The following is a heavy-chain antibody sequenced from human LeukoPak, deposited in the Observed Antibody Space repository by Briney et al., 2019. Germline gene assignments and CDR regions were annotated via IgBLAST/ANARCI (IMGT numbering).Heavy chain of an antibody. D-gene: IGHD1-20*01. V-gene: IGHV3-7*01. J-gene: IGHJ6*03. CDR2: IKEDGSEK. Sequence: GGSLRLSCAASGFTFSTYWMSWVRQAPGMGLEWVANIKEDGSEKYYVDSVKGRFTISRDNAKNSLYLQMNSLRGEDTAVYYCARGGYNWKGAYMDVWGKGTTVTVSS. CDR3: ARGGYNWKGAYMDV. CDR1: GFTFSTYW.